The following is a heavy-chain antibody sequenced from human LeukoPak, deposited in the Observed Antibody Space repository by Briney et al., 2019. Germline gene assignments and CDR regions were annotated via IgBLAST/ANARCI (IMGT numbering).Heavy chain of an antibody. CDR2: ISGRDRST. D-gene: IGHD1-26*01. CDR1: GFTFSSSA. J-gene: IGHJ4*02. CDR3: AKAGSIRFDY. Sequence: GGSLRLSCAASGFTFSSSAVSWVRQAPGKGLEWVSRISGRDRSTYYADSVKGRFTISRDNSKNTLYLQMNSLRAEDTAVYYCAKAGSIRFDYWGQGTLVTVSS. V-gene: IGHV3-23*01.